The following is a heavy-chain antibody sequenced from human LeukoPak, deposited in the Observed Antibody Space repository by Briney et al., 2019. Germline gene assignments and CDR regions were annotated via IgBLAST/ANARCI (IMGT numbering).Heavy chain of an antibody. CDR1: GFTFDDCA. J-gene: IGHJ4*02. D-gene: IGHD4-23*01. Sequence: GGSLRLSCAASGFTFDDCAMHWVRQAPGKGLEWVSGISWNSGSIGYADSVKGRFTISRDNAKNSLYLQMNSLRAEDTALYYCAKVPGGNLTPLYFDYWGQGTLVTVSS. V-gene: IGHV3-9*01. CDR3: AKVPGGNLTPLYFDY. CDR2: ISWNSGSI.